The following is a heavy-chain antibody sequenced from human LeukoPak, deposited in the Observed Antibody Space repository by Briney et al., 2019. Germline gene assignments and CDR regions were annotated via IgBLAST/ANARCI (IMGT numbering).Heavy chain of an antibody. D-gene: IGHD3-16*01. CDR1: GYTLTELS. Sequence: ASVKVSCKVSGYTLTELSMHWVRQAPGKGLEWMGGFDPEDGETIYAQKSQGRVTMTEDTSTDTAYMELSSLRSEDTAVYYCATAVGGTAYYFDYWGQGTLVTVSS. CDR3: ATAVGGTAYYFDY. V-gene: IGHV1-24*01. J-gene: IGHJ4*02. CDR2: FDPEDGET.